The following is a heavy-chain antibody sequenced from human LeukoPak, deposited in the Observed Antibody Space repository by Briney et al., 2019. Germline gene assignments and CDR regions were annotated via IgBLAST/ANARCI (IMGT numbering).Heavy chain of an antibody. CDR2: INHSGST. CDR1: GGSFSGYY. D-gene: IGHD6-13*01. Sequence: PSETLSLTCAVYGGSFSGYYWSWIRQPPGKGLEWIGEINHSGSTNYNPSLKSRVTISVDTSKNQFSLELSSVTAADTAVYYCVGGPIAAAGEDYWGQGTLVTVSS. J-gene: IGHJ4*02. CDR3: VGGPIAAAGEDY. V-gene: IGHV4-34*01.